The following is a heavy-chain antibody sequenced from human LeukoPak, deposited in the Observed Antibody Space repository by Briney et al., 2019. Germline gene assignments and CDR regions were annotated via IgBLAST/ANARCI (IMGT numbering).Heavy chain of an antibody. D-gene: IGHD3-10*01. V-gene: IGHV1-18*01. J-gene: IGHJ4*02. CDR1: GYTFTSYG. CDR3: ARDNLGFGDLSKYYFDY. CDR2: ISAYNGNT. Sequence: ASVKVSCKASGYTFTSYGISWVRQAPGQGLEWMGWISAYNGNTNYAQKLQGRVTMTTDTSTSTAYMELRSLRSDDTAVYYCARDNLGFGDLSKYYFDYWGQGTPVTVSS.